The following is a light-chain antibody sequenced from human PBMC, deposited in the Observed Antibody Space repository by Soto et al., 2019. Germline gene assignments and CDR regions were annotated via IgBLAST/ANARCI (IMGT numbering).Light chain of an antibody. J-gene: IGLJ1*01. CDR3: SSYAGSNNFGV. Sequence: QSDLTQPPSASGSPGQSVTISCTGTSSDVGGYNYVSWYQQHPGKAPKLMIYEVSKRPSGVPDRFSGSKSGNTASLTVSGLQAEDEADYYCSSYAGSNNFGVFGTGTKLTVL. CDR1: SSDVGGYNY. V-gene: IGLV2-8*01. CDR2: EVS.